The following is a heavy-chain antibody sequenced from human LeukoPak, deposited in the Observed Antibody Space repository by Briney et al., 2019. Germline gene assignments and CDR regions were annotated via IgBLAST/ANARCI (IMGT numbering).Heavy chain of an antibody. CDR2: IFYSGST. CDR1: GGSINRNF. D-gene: IGHD3-3*01. J-gene: IGHJ3*02. CDR3: AMYYAYPNHASEI. V-gene: IGHV4-59*01. Sequence: SETLSLTCSVSGGSINRNFWSWVRQPPGKGLEWIGYIFYSGSTNYNPSLESRVSISVDTSKNQFSLRLSSVTAADTAVYYCAMYYAYPNHASEIWGQGTMVTVSS.